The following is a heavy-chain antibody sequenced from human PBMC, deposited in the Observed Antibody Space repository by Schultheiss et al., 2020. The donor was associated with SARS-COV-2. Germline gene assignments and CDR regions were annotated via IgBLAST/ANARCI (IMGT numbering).Heavy chain of an antibody. CDR3: ARDGLQSSLRRYYYYYYMDV. J-gene: IGHJ6*03. V-gene: IGHV4-59*12. CDR2: IYYSGST. D-gene: IGHD5-24*01. CDR1: GGSISSYY. Sequence: SETLSLTCTVSGGSISSYYWSWIRQPPGKGLEWIGYIYYSGSTNYNPSLKSRVTISVDTSMHQFSLKLSSVTAADTAVYYCARDGLQSSLRRYYYYYYMDVWGKGTTVTVSS.